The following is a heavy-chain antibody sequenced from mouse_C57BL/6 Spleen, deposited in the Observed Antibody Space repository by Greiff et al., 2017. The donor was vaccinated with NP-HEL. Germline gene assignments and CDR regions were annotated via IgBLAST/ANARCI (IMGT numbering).Heavy chain of an antibody. Sequence: QVQLQQPGTELVKPGASVKLSCKASGYTFTSYWMHWVKQRPGQGLEWLGNINPSNGGTNYNEKFKRKATLTVYKSSSTAYMQLSSLTSEDSAVYYCARDYYGLFDYWGQGTTLTVSS. J-gene: IGHJ2*01. CDR1: GYTFTSYW. CDR3: ARDYYGLFDY. V-gene: IGHV1-53*01. D-gene: IGHD1-1*01. CDR2: INPSNGGT.